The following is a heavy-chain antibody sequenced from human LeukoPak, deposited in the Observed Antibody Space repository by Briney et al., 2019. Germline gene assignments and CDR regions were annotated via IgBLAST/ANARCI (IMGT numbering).Heavy chain of an antibody. Sequence: GRSLRLSCAGSGFTFGGYGMHWLRQTPGKGLECVAVIAYDGSRAFYADSVKGRFTISRDNSKNTMSVQMDDLRAEDTAVYYCTRYNNDHFDYWGQGTLVTVSS. CDR3: TRYNNDHFDY. D-gene: IGHD1-14*01. J-gene: IGHJ4*02. V-gene: IGHV3-33*01. CDR2: IAYDGSRA. CDR1: GFTFGGYG.